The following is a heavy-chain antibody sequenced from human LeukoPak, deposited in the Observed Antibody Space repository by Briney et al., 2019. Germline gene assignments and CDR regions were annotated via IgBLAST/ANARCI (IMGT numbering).Heavy chain of an antibody. CDR1: GGSFSGYY. J-gene: IGHJ4*02. Sequence: SETLSLTCAVYGGSFSGYYWSWIRQPPGKGLEWIGEINHSGSTNYNPSLKSRVTISVDTSKNHFSLNLRSVTAADTAVYYCARRRLRGRGERFVDYWGQGTLVTVSS. CDR3: ARRRLRGRGERFVDY. V-gene: IGHV4-34*01. CDR2: INHSGST. D-gene: IGHD3-10*01.